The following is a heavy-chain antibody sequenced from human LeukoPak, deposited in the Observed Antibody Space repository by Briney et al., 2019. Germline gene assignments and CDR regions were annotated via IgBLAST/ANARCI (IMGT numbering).Heavy chain of an antibody. Sequence: GGSLRLSCAASGLSFTTYWMGWVRQAPGKGLEWMANIHHDESSQYYVDVVRGRFTISRDNAKNSLNLQTNSLRGKDTAVYFCARLGPVTKDHYCDYWGQGTLVTVSS. CDR3: ARLGPVTKDHYCDY. J-gene: IGHJ4*02. CDR1: GLSFTTYW. V-gene: IGHV3-7*01. CDR2: IHHDESSQ. D-gene: IGHD4-17*01.